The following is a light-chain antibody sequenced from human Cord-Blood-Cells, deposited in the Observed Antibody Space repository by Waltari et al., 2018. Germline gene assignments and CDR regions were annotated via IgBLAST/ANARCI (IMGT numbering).Light chain of an antibody. CDR2: GAS. CDR3: QQYNNWPPIT. J-gene: IGKJ3*01. V-gene: IGKV3-15*01. CDR1: QGVSSN. Sequence: EIVMTQSPATLSVSPGERATLSCRASQGVSSNLAWYQQKPCQAPRLLIYGASTRATGIPARFSGSGSGTEFTLTISSLQSEDFAVYYCQQYNNWPPITFGPGTKVDIK.